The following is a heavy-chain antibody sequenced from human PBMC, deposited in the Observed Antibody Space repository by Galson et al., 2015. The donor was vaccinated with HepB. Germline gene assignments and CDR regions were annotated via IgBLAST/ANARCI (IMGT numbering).Heavy chain of an antibody. CDR2: ISSSGDTI. J-gene: IGHJ5*02. D-gene: IGHD3-10*01. Sequence: SLRLSCAASGFTFSDYHMSWIRQAPGKGLEWISYISSSGDTIYYADSVKGRFTISRDNAKNSPYLQMNSLRDEDTAVYYCARAAGWFDPWGQGTLVTVSS. CDR1: GFTFSDYH. V-gene: IGHV3-11*01. CDR3: ARAAGWFDP.